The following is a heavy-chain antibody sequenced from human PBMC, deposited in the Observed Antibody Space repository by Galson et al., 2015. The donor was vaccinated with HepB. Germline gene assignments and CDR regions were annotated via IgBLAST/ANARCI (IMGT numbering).Heavy chain of an antibody. V-gene: IGHV3-53*01. J-gene: IGHJ4*02. CDR2: ISSGGST. CDR3: ARGGDTLGNSRSPIDS. Sequence: SLRLSCAASGFTVSNNYMTWVRQAPGKGLEWVSVISSGGSTYYADSVKGRFTISRDNSKNTVFLQMNSLSGEDTALDYCARGGDTLGNSRSPIDSWGQGTLVTVSS. D-gene: IGHD1-7*01. CDR1: GFTVSNNY.